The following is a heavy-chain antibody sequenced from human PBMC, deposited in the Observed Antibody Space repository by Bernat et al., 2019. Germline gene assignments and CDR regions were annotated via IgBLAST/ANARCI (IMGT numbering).Heavy chain of an antibody. Sequence: QVQLQESGPGLVKPSQTLSLTCTVSGGSISSGGYYWSWIRQHPGKGLEWIGYIYYSGSTYYNPSLKSRVTISVDTSKNQFSLKLSSVTAADTAVYYCAIDLSGPDVIGGSYYYYGMDVWGQGTTVTVSS. J-gene: IGHJ6*02. CDR2: IYYSGST. V-gene: IGHV4-31*03. CDR3: AIDLSGPDVIGGSYYYYGMDV. D-gene: IGHD3-10*01. CDR1: GGSISSGGYY.